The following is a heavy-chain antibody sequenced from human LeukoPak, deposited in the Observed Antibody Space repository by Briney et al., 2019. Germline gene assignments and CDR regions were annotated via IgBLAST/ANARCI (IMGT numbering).Heavy chain of an antibody. J-gene: IGHJ4*02. D-gene: IGHD1-7*01. Sequence: ASETLSLTCTVSGGSASGGNYYCSWIRQSPGKGLEWIGYIHYSGSTVYNPSLKSRVTMSIDTSKNQFSLNLSSATAADTAVYYCTRTGSTGGYWGQGTLVTVSS. V-gene: IGHV4-61*01. CDR3: TRTGSTGGY. CDR2: IHYSGST. CDR1: GGSASGGNYY.